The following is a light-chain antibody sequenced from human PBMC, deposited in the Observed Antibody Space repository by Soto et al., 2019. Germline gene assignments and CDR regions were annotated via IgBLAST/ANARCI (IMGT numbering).Light chain of an antibody. J-gene: IGKJ5*01. CDR1: QGISSY. CDR2: AAS. CDR3: QKYSSVIT. V-gene: IGKV1-27*01. Sequence: DIQMTQSPSSLSASVGDRVTITCRASQGISSYLAWYQQKLGKVPKLLISAASTLQSGVPSRFSGSGSGTDVTLTISSLQPEDVATYYCQKYSSVITFGQGTRLEIK.